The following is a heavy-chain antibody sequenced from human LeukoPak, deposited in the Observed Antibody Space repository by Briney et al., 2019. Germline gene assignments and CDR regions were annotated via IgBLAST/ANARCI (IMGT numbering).Heavy chain of an antibody. CDR2: IHYSGST. V-gene: IGHV4-59*08. D-gene: IGHD1-20*01. Sequence: PSETLSLTCTVSGGSISRYYWSWIRQPPGKGLEWIVYIHYSGSTNYNPSLKSRVTISMDTSKSQFSLKLTSVTAADTAVYYCARLDGNWNYFDYWGLGTLVTVSS. CDR3: ARLDGNWNYFDY. J-gene: IGHJ4*02. CDR1: GGSISRYY.